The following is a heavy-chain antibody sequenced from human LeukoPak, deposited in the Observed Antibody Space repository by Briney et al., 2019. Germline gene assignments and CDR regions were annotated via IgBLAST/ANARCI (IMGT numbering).Heavy chain of an antibody. CDR1: GFTLSSYW. J-gene: IGHJ4*02. V-gene: IGHV3-7*01. Sequence: GGSLRLSCAASGFTLSSYWMSWVRQAPGKGLEWVANIKQDGSERYYVDSVKGRFTISRDNAKNSLYLQMNGLRAEDTAVYYCARRYCGGDCHSPYFDYWGQGTLVTVSS. CDR3: ARRYCGGDCHSPYFDY. CDR2: IKQDGSER. D-gene: IGHD2-21*02.